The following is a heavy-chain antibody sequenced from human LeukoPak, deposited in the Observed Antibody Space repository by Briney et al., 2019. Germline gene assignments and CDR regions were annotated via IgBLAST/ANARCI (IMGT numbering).Heavy chain of an antibody. CDR3: ARDPGTETFDY. Sequence: SETLSLTCTVSGGSISTNAYYWAWIRQPPGKGLEWIGSVFYSGSTYSNPSLESRLTISVDTSKNHFSLKLSSVTAADTAVYYCARDPGTETFDYWGQGTLVTVSS. V-gene: IGHV4-39*07. CDR2: VFYSGST. D-gene: IGHD3-10*01. J-gene: IGHJ4*02. CDR1: GGSISTNAYY.